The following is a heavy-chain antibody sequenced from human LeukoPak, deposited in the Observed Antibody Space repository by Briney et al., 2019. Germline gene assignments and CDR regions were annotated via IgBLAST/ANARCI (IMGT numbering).Heavy chain of an antibody. CDR1: GGSFSGYY. CDR3: ARARGNY. J-gene: IGHJ4*02. CDR2: INHSGST. Sequence: SETLSLTCAVYGGSFSGYYWSWIRQPPGKGLEWIGEINHSGSTNYNPSLKSRVTISVDTSKNQFSLKLSSVTAADTTVYCCARARGNYWGQGTLVTVSS. V-gene: IGHV4-34*01.